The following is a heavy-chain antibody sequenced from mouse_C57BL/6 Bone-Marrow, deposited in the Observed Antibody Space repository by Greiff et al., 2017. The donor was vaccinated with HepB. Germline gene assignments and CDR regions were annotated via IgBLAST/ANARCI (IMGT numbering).Heavy chain of an antibody. CDR3: ARRGYSNPYFDY. J-gene: IGHJ2*01. Sequence: QVQLQQSGAELVRPGASVKLSCKASGYTFTDYYINWVKQRPGQGLEWIARIYPGSGNTYYNEKFKGKATLTAEKSSSTAYMQLSSLTSEDSAVYFCARRGYSNPYFDYWGQGTTLTVSS. CDR2: IYPGSGNT. CDR1: GYTFTDYY. D-gene: IGHD2-5*01. V-gene: IGHV1-76*01.